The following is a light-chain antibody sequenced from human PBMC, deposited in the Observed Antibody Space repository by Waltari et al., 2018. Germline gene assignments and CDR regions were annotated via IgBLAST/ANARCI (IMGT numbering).Light chain of an antibody. CDR1: QSVSFF. Sequence: EIALTQSPAIVSLSPGERATLSCRTSQSVSFFLAWYQQKPGQGPPLLIFDTSNRATGIPARFSGGGSGTDFTLTISSLEPEDFATYYCQQRYSWPLTFGGGTKVEIK. J-gene: IGKJ4*01. CDR2: DTS. CDR3: QQRYSWPLT. V-gene: IGKV3-11*01.